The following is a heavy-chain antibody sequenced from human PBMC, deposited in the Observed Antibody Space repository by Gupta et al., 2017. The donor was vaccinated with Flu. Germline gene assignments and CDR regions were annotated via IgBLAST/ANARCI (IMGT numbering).Heavy chain of an antibody. CDR2: ISVGGGST. Sequence: EVQLLESGGGLVQPGGSLRLSCAASGFTFTPYDMSWVRQAPGKGLEWVSLISVGGGSTYYADSVKGRFTISRDNSKNTLYLQMNSLRAEDTAVYYCAKAVGNSPSRYYFDYWGQGTLVTVSS. V-gene: IGHV3-23*01. CDR3: AKAVGNSPSRYYFDY. CDR1: GFTFTPYD. D-gene: IGHD4-23*01. J-gene: IGHJ4*02.